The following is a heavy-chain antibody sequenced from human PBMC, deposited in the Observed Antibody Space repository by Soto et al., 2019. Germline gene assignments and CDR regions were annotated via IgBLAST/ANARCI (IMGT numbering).Heavy chain of an antibody. D-gene: IGHD2-2*01. CDR1: GGSISSSSYY. V-gene: IGHV4-39*01. CDR2: IYYSGST. Sequence: PSETLSLTCTVSGGSISSSSYYWGWIRQPPGKGLEWIGSIYYSGSTYYNPSLKSRVTISVDTSKNQFSLKLSSVTAADTAVYYCARLYIVVVPAAIDYWGQGTLVTVSS. J-gene: IGHJ4*02. CDR3: ARLYIVVVPAAIDY.